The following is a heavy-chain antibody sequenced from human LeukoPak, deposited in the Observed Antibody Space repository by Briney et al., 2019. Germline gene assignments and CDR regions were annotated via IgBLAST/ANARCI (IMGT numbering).Heavy chain of an antibody. V-gene: IGHV3-11*01. CDR2: ISSSGSTI. CDR3: ARDRLIAAAGTLKISYYYGMDV. CDR1: GFTFSDYY. J-gene: IGHJ6*02. Sequence: GGPLRLSCAASGFTFSDYYMSWIRQAPGKGLEWVSYISSSGSTIYYADSVKGRFTISRDNAKNSLYLQMNSLRAEDTAVYYCARDRLIAAAGTLKISYYYGMDVWGQGTTVTVSS. D-gene: IGHD6-13*01.